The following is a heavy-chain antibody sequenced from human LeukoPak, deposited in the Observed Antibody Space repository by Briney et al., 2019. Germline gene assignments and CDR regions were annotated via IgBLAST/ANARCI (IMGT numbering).Heavy chain of an antibody. Sequence: GGSLRLSCTASGFTFSNYWMHWVRQAPGKGLGWVSRIRPDGSYTTYADSVKGRFTISRDNAKHLLFLQINSLRVEDTAVYYCARETPRRGETRDGYRWGQGTVVTVSS. CDR2: IRPDGSYT. CDR3: ARETPRRGETRDGYR. D-gene: IGHD5-24*01. J-gene: IGHJ4*02. CDR1: GFTFSNYW. V-gene: IGHV3-74*01.